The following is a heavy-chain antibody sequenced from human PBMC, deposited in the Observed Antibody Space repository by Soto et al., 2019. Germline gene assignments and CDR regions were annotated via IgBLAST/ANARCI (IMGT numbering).Heavy chain of an antibody. J-gene: IGHJ4*02. CDR1: GFTFSSYA. CDR2: ISGSGGST. CDR3: AKASCSSTSCYVDY. V-gene: IGHV3-23*01. Sequence: GGSLRLSCAASGFTFSSYAMSWVRQAPGKGLEWVSAISGSGGSTYYADSVKGRFTISRDNSKNTPYLQMNSLRAEATAVYYCAKASCSSTSCYVDYWGQGTLVTVSS. D-gene: IGHD2-2*01.